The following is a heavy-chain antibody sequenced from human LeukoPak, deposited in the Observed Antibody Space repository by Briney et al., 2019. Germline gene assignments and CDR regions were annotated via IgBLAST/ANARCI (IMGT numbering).Heavy chain of an antibody. D-gene: IGHD3-22*01. Sequence: GGSLRLSCAASGFTFSSYAMHWARQAPGKGLEWVAVISYDGSNKYYADSVKGRFTISRDNSKNTLYLQMNSLRAEDTAVYYCPKGLNYYNSSGYSPPYTSYGMAVWAKGPPVTASS. CDR2: ISYDGSNK. CDR3: PKGLNYYNSSGYSPPYTSYGMAV. J-gene: IGHJ6*04. CDR1: GFTFSSYA. V-gene: IGHV3-30-3*01.